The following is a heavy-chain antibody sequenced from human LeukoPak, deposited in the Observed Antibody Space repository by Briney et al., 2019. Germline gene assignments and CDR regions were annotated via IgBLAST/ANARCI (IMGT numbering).Heavy chain of an antibody. D-gene: IGHD6-6*01. CDR2: IRYDGSNK. J-gene: IGHJ4*02. CDR3: VAALLFDY. CDR1: GFTFSSYG. Sequence: GGSLRLSCAASGFTFSSYGMHWVRQAPGKGLEWVAFIRYDGSNKYYADSVKGRFTISRDNSKNTLYLQMNSLGAEDTAVYYCVAALLFDYWGQGTLVTVSS. V-gene: IGHV3-30*02.